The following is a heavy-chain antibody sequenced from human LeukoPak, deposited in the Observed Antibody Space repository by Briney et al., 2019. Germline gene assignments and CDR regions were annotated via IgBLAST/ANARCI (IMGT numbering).Heavy chain of an antibody. CDR2: ISYDGSNK. V-gene: IGHV3-30-3*01. CDR1: GFTFSSYA. CDR3: AREFNSFLADCSGGQCLFMS. J-gene: IGHJ4*02. D-gene: IGHD2-15*01. Sequence: RPGGSLRLSCAASGFTFSSYAMHWVRQAPGKGLEWVAVISYDGSNKYYADSVKGRFTISRDNAKNSLSLQMNSLRAEDTAMYYCAREFNSFLADCSGGQCLFMSWGQGILVTVSS.